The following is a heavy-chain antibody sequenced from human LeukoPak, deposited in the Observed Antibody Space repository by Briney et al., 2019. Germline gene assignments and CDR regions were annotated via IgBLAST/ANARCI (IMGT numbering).Heavy chain of an antibody. CDR2: ISSSGGHT. Sequence: PGGSLRLSCAASGFTFNDYYMSWIRQAPGKGLEWVSFISSSGGHTNYADSVKGRFTISRDNAKNSLYLQMNSLRAEDTAVYYCARNPGPGTLDNWGQGTLVTVSS. J-gene: IGHJ4*02. CDR1: GFTFNDYY. D-gene: IGHD6-13*01. CDR3: ARNPGPGTLDN. V-gene: IGHV3-11*06.